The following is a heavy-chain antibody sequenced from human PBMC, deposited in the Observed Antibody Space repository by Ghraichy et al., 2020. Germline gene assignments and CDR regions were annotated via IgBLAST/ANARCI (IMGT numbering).Heavy chain of an antibody. D-gene: IGHD3-3*01. Sequence: SQTLSLTCAISGDSVSSNSAAWNWIRQSPSRSLEWLGRTYYRSKWYNDYAVSVKSRITINPDTSKNQFSLQLNSVTPEDTAVYYCARALHGRRDDITNGFDYWGQGTLVTVSS. V-gene: IGHV6-1*01. J-gene: IGHJ4*02. CDR2: TYYRSKWYN. CDR3: ARALHGRRDDITNGFDY. CDR1: GDSVSSNSAA.